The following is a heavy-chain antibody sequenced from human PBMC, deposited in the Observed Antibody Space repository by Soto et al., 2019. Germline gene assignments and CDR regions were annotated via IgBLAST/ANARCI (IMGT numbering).Heavy chain of an antibody. V-gene: IGHV3-23*01. J-gene: IGHJ4*02. CDR2: ISGSGGST. CDR3: ARAGGIAVPGSHLDY. CDR1: GFTFSSYA. Sequence: EVQLLESGGGSGQPGGSLRLSCATSGFTFSSYAMNWVRQAPGKRLEWVSAISGSGGSTNYADSVEGRFTISRDNSKNTLYLQMSSLRAEDTAVYYCARAGGIAVPGSHLDYWGQGTLVTVSS. D-gene: IGHD6-19*01.